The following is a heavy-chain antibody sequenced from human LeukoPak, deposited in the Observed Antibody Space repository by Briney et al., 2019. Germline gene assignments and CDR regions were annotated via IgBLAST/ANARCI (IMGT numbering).Heavy chain of an antibody. V-gene: IGHV3-7*01. CDR3: ARDRCHGDCYYFDS. D-gene: IGHD2-21*02. CDR2: MKQDGSEK. Sequence: GGSLRLSCAASGFTFSSYWMTWVRQAPGKGPEWVANMKQDGSEKYYVDSVKGRFTISRDNSKNSLYLQMNSLRAEDTAVYYCARDRCHGDCYYFDSWGQGTLVTVSS. CDR1: GFTFSSYW. J-gene: IGHJ4*02.